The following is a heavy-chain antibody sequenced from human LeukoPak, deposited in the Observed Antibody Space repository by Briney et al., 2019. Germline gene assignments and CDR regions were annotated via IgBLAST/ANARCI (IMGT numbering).Heavy chain of an antibody. D-gene: IGHD3-22*01. V-gene: IGHV1-2*06. CDR2: INPKSGGT. CDR1: GYTFIDYH. CDR3: VRDIDYYDSSGFGGGYYYYYYMDV. J-gene: IGHJ6*03. Sequence: ASVKVSCKASGYTFIDYHLRWVRQAPGQGLEWMGRINPKSGGTNYAQKFQGRVTMTRDTSISTAYMELSSLRSDDTAVYFCVRDIDYYDSSGFGGGYYYYYYMDVWGRGTTVTVSS.